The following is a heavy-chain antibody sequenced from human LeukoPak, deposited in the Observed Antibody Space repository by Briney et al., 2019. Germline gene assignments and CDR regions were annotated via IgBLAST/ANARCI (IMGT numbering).Heavy chain of an antibody. D-gene: IGHD3-10*01. CDR3: ARDGASRGLDY. CDR1: GFIFSSYG. J-gene: IGHJ4*02. CDR2: IWYDGGNK. Sequence: GGSLRLSCAASGFIFSSYGMYWVRQAPGKGLEWVAVIWYDGGNKYYGDSVKGRFTVSRGNSNNTLYLQMNSLRAEDTAVYYCARDGASRGLDYWGQGTLVTVSS. V-gene: IGHV3-33*07.